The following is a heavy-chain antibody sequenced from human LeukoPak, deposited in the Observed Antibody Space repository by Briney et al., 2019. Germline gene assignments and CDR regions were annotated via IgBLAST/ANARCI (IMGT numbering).Heavy chain of an antibody. CDR1: GFTFSSYW. CDR3: ARAVSGSYYVPDY. CDR2: IKQDGSEK. V-gene: IGHV3-7*01. Sequence: GGSLRLSCAASGFTFSSYWMSWVRQAPGKGLEWAANIKQDGSEKYYVDSVKGRFTISRDNAKNSLYLQMNSLRAEDTAVYYCARAVSGSYYVPDYWGQGTLVTVSS. J-gene: IGHJ4*02. D-gene: IGHD1-26*01.